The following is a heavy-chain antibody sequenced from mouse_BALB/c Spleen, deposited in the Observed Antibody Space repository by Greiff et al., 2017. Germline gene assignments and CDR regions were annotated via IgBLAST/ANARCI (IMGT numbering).Heavy chain of an antibody. CDR3: ARGYRYDWYFDV. Sequence: VQLKQSGAELVKPGASVKLSCTASGFNIKDTYMHWVKQRPEQGLEWIGRIDPANGNTKYDPKFQGKATITADTSSNTAYLQLSSLTSEDTAVYYCARGYRYDWYFDVWGAGTTVTVSS. CDR2: IDPANGNT. J-gene: IGHJ1*01. V-gene: IGHV14-3*02. D-gene: IGHD2-14*01. CDR1: GFNIKDTY.